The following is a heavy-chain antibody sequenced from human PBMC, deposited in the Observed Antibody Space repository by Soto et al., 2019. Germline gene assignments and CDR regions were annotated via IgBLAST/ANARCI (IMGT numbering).Heavy chain of an antibody. CDR2: ISSSSAYI. D-gene: IGHD2-2*01. V-gene: IGHV3-21*01. CDR3: ARDGAYCSGTGCSDYYHYMDV. Sequence: EVHVLESGGGLVKPGGSLRLSCAASGFTFRDYSMNWVRQAPGKGLEWVSSISSSSAYIYYADSLKGRFTVSRDNAKNSPYLQRNSLRAEDTALYYCARDGAYCSGTGCSDYYHYMDVWGKGTTVTFSS. J-gene: IGHJ6*03. CDR1: GFTFRDYS.